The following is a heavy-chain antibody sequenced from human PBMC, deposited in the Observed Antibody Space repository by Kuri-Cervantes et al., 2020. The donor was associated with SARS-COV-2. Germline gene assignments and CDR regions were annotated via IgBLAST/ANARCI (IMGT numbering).Heavy chain of an antibody. Sequence: SETLSLTFTVSGGSISSGVYYWSWIRQHPGKGLEWIGYIYYSGSTYYNQSLKSRVTISVDTSKNQFSLKRSSVTAADTAVYYCARAGVGDFWSGYYGMDVWGQGTTVTVSS. D-gene: IGHD3-3*01. CDR3: ARAGVGDFWSGYYGMDV. CDR1: GGSISSGVYY. CDR2: IYYSGST. V-gene: IGHV4-31*03. J-gene: IGHJ6*02.